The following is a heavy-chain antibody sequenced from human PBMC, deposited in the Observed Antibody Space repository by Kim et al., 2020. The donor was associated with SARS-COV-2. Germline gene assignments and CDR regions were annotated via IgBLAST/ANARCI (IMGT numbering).Heavy chain of an antibody. J-gene: IGHJ4*02. CDR3: ARRGAPSWAHDY. Sequence: SETLSLTCTVSGYSISSSSYYWGWIRQPPGKGLEWIGSIHSNGNTNYNPPLKSRVTTSLDTSKNQFSLKLSSVTTADTAMYYCARRGAPSWAHDYWGQGTLVTVSS. CDR2: IHSNGNT. CDR1: GYSISSSSYY. V-gene: IGHV4-39*01.